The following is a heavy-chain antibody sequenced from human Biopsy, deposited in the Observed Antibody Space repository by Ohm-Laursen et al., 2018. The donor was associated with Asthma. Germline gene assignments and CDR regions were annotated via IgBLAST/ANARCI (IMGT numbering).Heavy chain of an antibody. Sequence: GASVKVSCKVSGGTFSSYAISWVRQAPGQGLEWMGGIIPIFGTANYAQKFQGRVTITADESTSTAYMELSSLRSEDTAVYYCARERIAAHQRRYYFDYWGQGTLVTVSS. CDR2: IIPIFGTA. CDR3: ARERIAAHQRRYYFDY. D-gene: IGHD6-6*01. CDR1: GGTFSSYA. J-gene: IGHJ4*02. V-gene: IGHV1-69*13.